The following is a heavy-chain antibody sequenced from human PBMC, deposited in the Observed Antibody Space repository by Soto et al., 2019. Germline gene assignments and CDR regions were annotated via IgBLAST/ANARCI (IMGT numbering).Heavy chain of an antibody. CDR1: GGTFSSYT. CDR2: IIPILGIA. Sequence: ASVEVSCKASGGTFSSYTISWVRQAPGQGLEWMGRIIPILGIANYAQKFQGRVTITADKSTSTAYMELSSLRSEDTAVYYCASFKTLGYCSGGSCLNWFDPWGQGTLVTVSS. J-gene: IGHJ5*02. D-gene: IGHD2-15*01. CDR3: ASFKTLGYCSGGSCLNWFDP. V-gene: IGHV1-69*02.